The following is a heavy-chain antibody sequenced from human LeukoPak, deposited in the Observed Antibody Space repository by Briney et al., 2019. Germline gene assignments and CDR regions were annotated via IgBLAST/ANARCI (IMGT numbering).Heavy chain of an antibody. CDR1: GGSISSYY. CDR3: ARLPTDFWSGYYLYYFDY. V-gene: IGHV4-59*08. CDR2: IYYSGST. Sequence: SETLSLTCTVSGGSISSYYWSWIRQPPGKGLEWIGYIYYSGSTNYNPSLKSRVTISVDTSKNQFSLKLSSVTAADTAVYYCARLPTDFWSGYYLYYFDYWGQGTLVTVSS. D-gene: IGHD3-3*01. J-gene: IGHJ4*02.